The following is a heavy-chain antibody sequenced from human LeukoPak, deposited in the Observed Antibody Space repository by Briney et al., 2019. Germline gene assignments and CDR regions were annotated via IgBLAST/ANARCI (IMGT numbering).Heavy chain of an antibody. CDR3: ARDLGYSSSSGRDAFDI. J-gene: IGHJ3*02. D-gene: IGHD6-6*01. Sequence: PGGSLRLSCAASGFTFSSYSMNWVRQAPGKGLEWVSSISSSSSYIYYADSVKGRFTISRDNAKNSLYLQMNSLRAEDTAVYYCARDLGYSSSSGRDAFDIWGQGTMVTVSS. V-gene: IGHV3-21*01. CDR1: GFTFSSYS. CDR2: ISSSSSYI.